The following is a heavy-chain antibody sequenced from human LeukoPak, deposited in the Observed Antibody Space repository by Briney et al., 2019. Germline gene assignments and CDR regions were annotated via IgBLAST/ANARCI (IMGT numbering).Heavy chain of an antibody. CDR3: ATLTTVTTHSYYYGMDV. J-gene: IGHJ6*02. D-gene: IGHD4-17*01. CDR1: RFTFSNFL. Sequence: GGSLRLSCAASRFTFSNFLMTWVRQAPGKGPEWVSAISGSGGDTYYADSVKGRFTISRDNSKNTLYLQMNSLRAEDTAVYYCATLTTVTTHSYYYGMDVWGQGTTVTVSS. CDR2: ISGSGGDT. V-gene: IGHV3-23*01.